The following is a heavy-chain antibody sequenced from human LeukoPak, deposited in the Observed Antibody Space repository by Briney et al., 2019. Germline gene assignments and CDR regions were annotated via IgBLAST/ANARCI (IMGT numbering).Heavy chain of an antibody. J-gene: IGHJ4*02. V-gene: IGHV3-23*01. CDR2: ISGSGGTT. Sequence: PGGSLRLSCAASGFTFSSYAMNWVRQAPGKGLEWVSGISGSGGTTFFADSVKGRFTIFRDNSENTLYLQMDSLRAEDTAVYYCAKARDIVVVTAKYYFDYWGQGTLVTVSS. CDR3: AKARDIVVVTAKYYFDY. CDR1: GFTFSSYA. D-gene: IGHD2-21*02.